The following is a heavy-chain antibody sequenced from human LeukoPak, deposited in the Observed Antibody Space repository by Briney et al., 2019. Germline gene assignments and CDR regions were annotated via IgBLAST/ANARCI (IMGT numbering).Heavy chain of an antibody. D-gene: IGHD3-3*01. J-gene: IGHJ5*02. V-gene: IGHV1-8*03. CDR2: MNPNSGNT. CDR1: GYTFTRYD. CDR3: AREYDFWSGYDCFDP. Sequence: ASVNVSCKASGYTFTRYDINWVRQATGQGLEWMGWMNPNSGNTGYAQKFQGRVTITRNTPISTAYMELSSLRSEDTAVYYCAREYDFWSGYDCFDPWGQGTLVTVSS.